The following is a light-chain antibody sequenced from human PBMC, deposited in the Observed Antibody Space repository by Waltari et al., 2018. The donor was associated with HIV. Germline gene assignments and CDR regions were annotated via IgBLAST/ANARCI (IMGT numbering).Light chain of an antibody. J-gene: IGKJ1*01. Sequence: DIQMTQFPSSLSASTGDRVPLTCRASQSLGSWLAWYQQKPGKAPKLLIYKASDLESGVPSRFSGRGSGTEFTLTISSLQPDDSATYYCQQYDTSSPTFGQGTKVEVK. V-gene: IGKV1-5*03. CDR1: QSLGSW. CDR2: KAS. CDR3: QQYDTSSPT.